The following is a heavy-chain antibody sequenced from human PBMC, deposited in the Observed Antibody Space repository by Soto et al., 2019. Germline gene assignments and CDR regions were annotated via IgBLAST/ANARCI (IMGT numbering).Heavy chain of an antibody. CDR2: IGTAGDT. CDR1: GFTFSSYD. V-gene: IGHV3-13*01. Sequence: GGSLRLSCAASGFTFSSYDMHWVRQATGKGLEWVSAIGTAGDTYYPGSVKGRFTISRENAKNSLYLQMNSLRAEDTAVYYCARDVYDFWSGVDYWGQGTLVTVSS. J-gene: IGHJ4*02. CDR3: ARDVYDFWSGVDY. D-gene: IGHD3-3*01.